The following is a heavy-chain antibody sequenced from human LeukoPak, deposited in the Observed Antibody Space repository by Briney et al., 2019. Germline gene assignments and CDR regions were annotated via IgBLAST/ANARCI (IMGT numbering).Heavy chain of an antibody. CDR1: GYSISSGYY. D-gene: IGHD2-2*01. V-gene: IGHV4-38-2*01. CDR3: ATSAAVLGYCSSTSGSTGAFDI. Sequence: SETLSLTCAVSGYSISSGYYWGWIRQPPGKGLEWIGSIYHSGSTYYNPSLKSRVTISVDTSKNQFSLKLSSVTAADTAVYYCATSAAVLGYCSSTSGSTGAFDIWGQGTMVTVSS. CDR2: IYHSGST. J-gene: IGHJ3*02.